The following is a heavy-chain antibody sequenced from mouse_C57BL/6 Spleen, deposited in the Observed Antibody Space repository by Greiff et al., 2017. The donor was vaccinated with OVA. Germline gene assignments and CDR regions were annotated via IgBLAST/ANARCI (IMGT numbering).Heavy chain of an antibody. D-gene: IGHD2-4*01. V-gene: IGHV1-15*01. CDR2: IDPETGGT. Sequence: VQLQQSGAELVRPGASVTLSCKASGYTLTDYEMHWVKQTPVHGLEWIGAIDPETGGTAYNQKFKGKAILTADKSSSTAYMELRSLTSEDSAVYYCTRGDYDGFAYWGQGTLVTVSA. CDR3: TRGDYDGFAY. J-gene: IGHJ3*01. CDR1: GYTLTDYE.